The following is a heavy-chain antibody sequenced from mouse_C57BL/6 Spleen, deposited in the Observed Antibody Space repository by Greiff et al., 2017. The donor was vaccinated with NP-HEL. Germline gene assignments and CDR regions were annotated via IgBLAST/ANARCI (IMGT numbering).Heavy chain of an antibody. Sequence: QVQLQQSGPELVKPGASVKISCKASGYSFTSYYIHWVKQRPGQGLEWIGWIYPGSGNTKYNEKFKGKATLTADTSSSTAYMQLSSLTSEDSAVYYCARNPVYGNYGAYWGQGTLVTVSA. CDR3: ARNPVYGNYGAY. CDR2: IYPGSGNT. V-gene: IGHV1-66*01. J-gene: IGHJ3*01. D-gene: IGHD2-1*01. CDR1: GYSFTSYY.